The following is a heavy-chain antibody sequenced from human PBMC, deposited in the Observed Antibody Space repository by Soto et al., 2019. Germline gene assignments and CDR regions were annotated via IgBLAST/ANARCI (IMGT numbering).Heavy chain of an antibody. Sequence: GGSLRLSCAASGFTFSSYDMHWVRQATGKGLEWVSAIGTAGDTYYPGSVKGRFTISRENAKNSLYLQMNSLRAGDTAVYYGARSPRRRYYDSSGYYYFDYWGQGTLVTVSS. J-gene: IGHJ4*02. CDR2: IGTAGDT. D-gene: IGHD3-22*01. CDR1: GFTFSSYD. CDR3: ARSPRRRYYDSSGYYYFDY. V-gene: IGHV3-13*01.